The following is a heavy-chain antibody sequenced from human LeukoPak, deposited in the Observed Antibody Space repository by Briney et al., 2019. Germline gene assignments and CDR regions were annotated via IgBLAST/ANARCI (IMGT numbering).Heavy chain of an antibody. J-gene: IGHJ4*02. V-gene: IGHV3-49*03. Sequence: GGSLRLSCTTSGFSFGDYAMSWFRQAPGKGLEWVNFIRSKAYGGTTEYAASVKGRFTISRDDSKSIAYLQMNSLKTEDTAVYFCTRAFHSGTYYDDFWGQGTLVTVSS. CDR2: IRSKAYGGTT. CDR1: GFSFGDYA. CDR3: TRAFHSGTYYDDF. D-gene: IGHD1-26*01.